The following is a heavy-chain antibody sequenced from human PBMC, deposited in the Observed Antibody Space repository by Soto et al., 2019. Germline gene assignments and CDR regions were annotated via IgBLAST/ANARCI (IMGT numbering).Heavy chain of an antibody. CDR2: IYYSGST. D-gene: IGHD3-3*01. CDR1: GGSISSGDYY. J-gene: IGHJ4*02. V-gene: IGHV4-30-4*01. CDR3: ASSITIFGVEC. Sequence: SETLSLTCTVSGGSISSGDYYWSWIRQPPGKGLEWIGYIYYSGSTYYNPSLKSRVTISVDTSKNQFSLKLSSVTAADTAVYYCASSITIFGVECWGQGTLVTVSS.